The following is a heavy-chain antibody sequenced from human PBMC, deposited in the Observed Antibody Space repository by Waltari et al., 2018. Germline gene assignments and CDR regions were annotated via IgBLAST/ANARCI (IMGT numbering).Heavy chain of an antibody. CDR3: ARAYSGSLYGMDV. CDR1: GFTVSRNY. CDR2: IYSGGST. V-gene: IGHV3-53*01. Sequence: EVQLVEPGGGLIQPGGSMRLSCAASGFTVSRNYTSWVRQAPGKGLEWVSVIYSGGSTYYADSVKGRFTISRDNSKNTLYLQMNSLRAEDTAVYYCARAYSGSLYGMDVWGQGTTVTVSS. J-gene: IGHJ6*02. D-gene: IGHD1-26*01.